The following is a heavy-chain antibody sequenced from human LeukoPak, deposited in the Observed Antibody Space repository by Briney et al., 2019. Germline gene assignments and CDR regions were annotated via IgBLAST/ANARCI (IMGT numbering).Heavy chain of an antibody. D-gene: IGHD3-22*01. CDR1: GYIFTSYY. J-gene: IGHJ4*02. CDR3: ARDRDNYYDSSGFNYFDY. V-gene: IGHV1-46*01. CDR2: INPSGGST. Sequence: GASVNVSCKASGYIFTSYYMHWVRQAPGQGLEWMGIINPSGGSTSYAQKFQGRVTMTRDTSTSTVYMELSSLRSEDTAVYYCARDRDNYYDSSGFNYFDYWGQGTLVTVSS.